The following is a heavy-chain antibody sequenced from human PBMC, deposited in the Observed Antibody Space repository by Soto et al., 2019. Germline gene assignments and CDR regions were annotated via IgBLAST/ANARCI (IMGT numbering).Heavy chain of an antibody. CDR1: GFTFSDYY. D-gene: IGHD2-21*02. Sequence: GGSLRLSCAASGFTFSDYYMSWIRQAPGKGLEWVSYISSGGTIIYYADSVKGRFTISRDNAENLVYLQMNSLRAEDSAVYYCARDCGGDCYRNYWGQGTLVTVSS. V-gene: IGHV3-11*01. CDR3: ARDCGGDCYRNY. J-gene: IGHJ4*02. CDR2: ISSGGTII.